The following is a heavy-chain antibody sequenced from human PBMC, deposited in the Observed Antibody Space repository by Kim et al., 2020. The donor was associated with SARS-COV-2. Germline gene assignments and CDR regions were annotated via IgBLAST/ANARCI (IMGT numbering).Heavy chain of an antibody. J-gene: IGHJ4*02. CDR2: GEI. V-gene: IGHV1-2*02. CDR3: ARGSEYYCDF. Sequence: GEIKYAQNFQGRVTVTRNTSTTTASMELRGLKSDDTAVYYCARGSEYYCDFWGQGTLVTVSS.